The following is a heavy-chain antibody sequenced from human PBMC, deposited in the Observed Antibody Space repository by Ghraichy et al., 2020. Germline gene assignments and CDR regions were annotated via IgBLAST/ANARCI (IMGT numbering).Heavy chain of an antibody. Sequence: SETLSLTCTVSGGSISSYYWSWIRQPPGKGLEWIGYIYYSGSTNYNPSLKSRVTISVDTSKNQFSLKLSSVTAADTALYYWARGEDEGDGWGPDAFDIWGQGKMVTVSS. V-gene: IGHV4-59*01. CDR3: ARGEDEGDGWGPDAFDI. J-gene: IGHJ3*02. D-gene: IGHD5-24*01. CDR1: GGSISSYY. CDR2: IYYSGST.